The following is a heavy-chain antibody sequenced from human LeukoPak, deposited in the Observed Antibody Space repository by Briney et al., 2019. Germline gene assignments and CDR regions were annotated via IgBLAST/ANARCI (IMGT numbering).Heavy chain of an antibody. CDR2: INHSGST. CDR1: GGSFSGFY. Sequence: PSETLSLTCAVYGGSFSGFYWSWIRQPPGKGLEWIGEINHSGSTNYNPSLKSRLTISVDTSKNQFSLKLSSATAADTAVYYCARGRAVASDYWGQGTLVTVSS. CDR3: ARGRAVASDY. J-gene: IGHJ4*02. D-gene: IGHD6-19*01. V-gene: IGHV4-34*01.